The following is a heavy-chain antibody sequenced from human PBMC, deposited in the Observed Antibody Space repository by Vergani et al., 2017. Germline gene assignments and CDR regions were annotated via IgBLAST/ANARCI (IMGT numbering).Heavy chain of an antibody. CDR2: INHSGST. V-gene: IGHV4-34*01. CDR1: GGSFSGYY. CDR3: ARALPYIHYDFWSGREAYYYYGMDV. D-gene: IGHD3-3*01. Sequence: QVQLQESGPGLVKPSETLSLTCAVYGGSFSGYYWSWIRQPPGKGLEWIGEINHSGSTNYNPSLKSRVTISVDTSKNQFSLKLSSVTAADTAVYYCARALPYIHYDFWSGREAYYYYGMDVWGQGTTVTVSS. J-gene: IGHJ6*02.